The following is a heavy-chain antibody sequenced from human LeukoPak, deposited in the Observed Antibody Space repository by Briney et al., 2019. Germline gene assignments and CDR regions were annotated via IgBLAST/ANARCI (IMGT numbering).Heavy chain of an antibody. CDR2: ISSSSSYI. CDR3: ASEIGGSGSYYNYFDY. J-gene: IGHJ4*02. V-gene: IGHV3-21*01. CDR1: GFTFSSYS. D-gene: IGHD3-10*01. Sequence: GGSLRLSCAASGFTFSSYSMNWVRQAPGKGLEWVSSISSSSSYIYYADSVKGRFTISRDNAKNSLYLQMNSLRAEDTAVYYCASEIGGSGSYYNYFDYWGQGTLVTVSS.